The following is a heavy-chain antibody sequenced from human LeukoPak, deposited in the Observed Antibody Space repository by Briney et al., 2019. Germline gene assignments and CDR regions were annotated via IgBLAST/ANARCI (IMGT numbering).Heavy chain of an antibody. J-gene: IGHJ5*02. CDR1: GGSFSGYY. CDR3: ARGGRGRVITRRYNWFDP. CDR2: INHSGST. V-gene: IGHV4-34*01. Sequence: SETLSLTCAVYGGSFSGYYWSWIRQPPGKGLEWIGEINHSGSTNYNPSLKSRVTISVDTSKNQFSLKLSSVTAADTAVYYCARGGRGRVITRRYNWFDPWGQGTLVTVSS. D-gene: IGHD3-16*01.